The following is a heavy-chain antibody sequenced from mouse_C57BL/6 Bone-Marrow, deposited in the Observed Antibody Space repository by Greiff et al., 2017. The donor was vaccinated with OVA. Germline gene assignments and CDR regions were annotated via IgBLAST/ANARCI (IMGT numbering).Heavy chain of an antibody. Sequence: QVQLQQPGAELVKPGASVKLSCKASGYTFTSYWMQWVKQRPGQGLEWIGEIDPSDSYTNYNQKFKGKATLTVDTSSSTAYMQLSSLTSEDSAVYYCAKANWDEIDYWGQGTTLTVSS. D-gene: IGHD4-1*01. CDR1: GYTFTSYW. J-gene: IGHJ2*01. CDR2: IDPSDSYT. V-gene: IGHV1-50*01. CDR3: AKANWDEIDY.